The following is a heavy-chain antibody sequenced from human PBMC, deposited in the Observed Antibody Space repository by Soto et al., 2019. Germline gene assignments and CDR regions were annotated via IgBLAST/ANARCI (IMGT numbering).Heavy chain of an antibody. CDR2: IYYSGST. CDR1: GGSISSYY. V-gene: IGHV4-59*08. CDR3: ARHLFSVYVDYGWDY. J-gene: IGHJ4*02. Sequence: LETLSLTCTVSGGSISSYYWSWIRQPPGKGLEWIGYIYYSGSTNYNPSLKSRVTISVDTSKNQFSLKLSSVTAADTAVYYCARHLFSVYVDYGWDYWGQGTLVTVSS. D-gene: IGHD4-17*01.